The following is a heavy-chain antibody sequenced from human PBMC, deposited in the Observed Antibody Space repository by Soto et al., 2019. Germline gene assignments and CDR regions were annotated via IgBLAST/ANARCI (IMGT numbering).Heavy chain of an antibody. V-gene: IGHV3-23*01. J-gene: IGHJ4*02. CDR3: ARDLNGEAGGGY. CDR1: GFTFSSYA. D-gene: IGHD2-8*01. CDR2: ISGSGGST. Sequence: GGSLRLSCAASGFTFSSYAMIWVRQAPGKGLEWVSAISGSGGSTYYADSVKGRFTISRDNSKNTLYLQMNSLRAEDTAVYYCARDLNGEAGGGYWGQGTLVTVSS.